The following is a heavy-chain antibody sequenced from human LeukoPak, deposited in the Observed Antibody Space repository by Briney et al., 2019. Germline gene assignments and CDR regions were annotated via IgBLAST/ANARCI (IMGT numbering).Heavy chain of an antibody. V-gene: IGHV3-23*01. J-gene: IGHJ4*02. CDR2: ISGSGGST. D-gene: IGHD5-18*01. CDR3: AKGRGYSYGYEDY. CDR1: GFTFSSYA. Sequence: PGGSLRLSCAASGFTFSSYAMSWVRQAPGKGLEWVSGISGSGGSTYYADAVKGRFTISRDNSKNTLYLQMNSLRAEDTAVYYCAKGRGYSYGYEDYWGQGTLVTVSS.